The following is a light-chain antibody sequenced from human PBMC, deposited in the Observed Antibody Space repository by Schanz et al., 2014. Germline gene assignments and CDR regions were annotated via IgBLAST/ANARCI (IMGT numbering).Light chain of an antibody. CDR1: QSVSIY. J-gene: IGKJ1*01. CDR2: HAF. V-gene: IGKV1-39*01. Sequence: DIQMTQSPSSLSASVGDRVTITCRAGQSVSIYLNWYQQKPGKAPNLLIYHAFNLQSGVPSRFSGSASGTDFTLTISSLQPDDFATYYCQHSYSTPQTFGQGTKVEIK. CDR3: QHSYSTPQT.